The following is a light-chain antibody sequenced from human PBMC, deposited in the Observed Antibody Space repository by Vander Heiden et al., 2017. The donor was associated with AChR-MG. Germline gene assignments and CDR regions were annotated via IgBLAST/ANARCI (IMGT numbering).Light chain of an antibody. CDR3: QQYGSSPPRYT. J-gene: IGKJ2*01. CDR1: QSVSGSY. V-gene: IGKV3-20*01. CDR2: GAS. Sequence: IVLTQSPGTLSLSPGERATLSCRASQSVSGSYLAWYQQKPGQAPRLLIYGASTRATGIPDRFSGSGSVTDFTLTISRLEPEDFAVYYCQQYGSSPPRYTFGQGTKLAIK.